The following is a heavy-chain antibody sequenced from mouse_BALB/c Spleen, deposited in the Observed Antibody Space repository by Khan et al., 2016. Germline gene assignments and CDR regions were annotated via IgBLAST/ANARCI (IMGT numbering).Heavy chain of an antibody. Sequence: QVQLQQSGAELARPGASVKMSCKASGYTFTSYTMHWVKQRPGQGLEWIGYINPSSGYTNYNQKFKDKATLTADKSSSTAYMQLSSLTSEDSAVYYCARWITTVVATPYYFDYWGQGTTLTVSS. CDR3: ARWITTVVATPYYFDY. J-gene: IGHJ2*01. D-gene: IGHD1-1*01. V-gene: IGHV1-4*01. CDR1: GYTFTSYT. CDR2: INPSSGYT.